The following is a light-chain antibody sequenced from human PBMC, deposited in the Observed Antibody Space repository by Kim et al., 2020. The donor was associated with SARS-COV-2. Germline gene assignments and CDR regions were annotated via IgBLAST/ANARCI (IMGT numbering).Light chain of an antibody. Sequence: ASGGDRGTITCRASQGVSAWLAWYQQKPGEAPKLLIYGTSSLHSEVPARFSGSGSGTDFTLTIDSLQPEDFATYFCQQADSFPLTFGGGTKVDIK. CDR3: QQADSFPLT. CDR1: QGVSAW. V-gene: IGKV1-12*01. CDR2: GTS. J-gene: IGKJ4*01.